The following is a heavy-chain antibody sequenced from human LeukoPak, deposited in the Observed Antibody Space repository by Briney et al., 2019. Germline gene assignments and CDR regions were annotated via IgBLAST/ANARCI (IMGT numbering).Heavy chain of an antibody. J-gene: IGHJ4*02. V-gene: IGHV3-23*01. D-gene: IGHD4-23*01. CDR2: LSPSGASI. Sequence: PGGSLRLSCAASGLTFSRFWMSWVRQAPGRGLEWVSSLSPSGASIYYADSVKGRFSISRDNSKNTLYLQMNNLRAEDTALYYCAAGPYGGNTPFDYWGQGTLVTISS. CDR3: AAGPYGGNTPFDY. CDR1: GLTFSRFW.